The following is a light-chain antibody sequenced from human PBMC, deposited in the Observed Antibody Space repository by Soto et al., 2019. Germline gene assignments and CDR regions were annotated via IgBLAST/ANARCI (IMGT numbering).Light chain of an antibody. CDR1: SGSIDSGY. J-gene: IGLJ1*01. CDR2: EDN. Sequence: NFMLTRPHSVSESPGKTVTISCTRSSGSIDSGYVQWYQQRPGSAPTTVIYEDNQRPSGVPDRFSGSIDRSSNSASLTISGLMTEDEADYYCQSYHSSSPYVFGTGTKLTVL. CDR3: QSYHSSSPYV. V-gene: IGLV6-57*03.